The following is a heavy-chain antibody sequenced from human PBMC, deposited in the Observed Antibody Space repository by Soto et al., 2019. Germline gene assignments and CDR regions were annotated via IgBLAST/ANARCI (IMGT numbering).Heavy chain of an antibody. CDR1: GGSISSGGYY. Sequence: PSETLSLTCTVSGGSISSGGYYWSWIRQHPGKGLEWIGYIYYSGSTYYNPSLKSRVTISVDTSKNQFSLKLSSVTAADTAVYYCARDKMVVAATFYYYYGMDVWGQGTTVTVSS. CDR2: IYYSGST. V-gene: IGHV4-31*03. J-gene: IGHJ6*02. D-gene: IGHD2-15*01. CDR3: ARDKMVVAATFYYYYGMDV.